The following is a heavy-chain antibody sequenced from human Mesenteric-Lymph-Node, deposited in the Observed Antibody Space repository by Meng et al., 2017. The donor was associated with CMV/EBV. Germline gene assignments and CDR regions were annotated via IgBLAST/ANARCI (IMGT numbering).Heavy chain of an antibody. CDR2: IYYSGST. V-gene: IGHV4-31*02. J-gene: IGHJ4*02. CDR3: ARDPLLTKLLWFGEFIPV. D-gene: IGHD3-10*01. Sequence: ISSGGYYWSWLRQHPGKGLELIGYIYYSGSTYYNPSLKSRVTISVDTSKNQFSLKLSSVTAADTAVYYCARDPLLTKLLWFGEFIPVWGQGTLVTVSS. CDR1: ISSGGYY.